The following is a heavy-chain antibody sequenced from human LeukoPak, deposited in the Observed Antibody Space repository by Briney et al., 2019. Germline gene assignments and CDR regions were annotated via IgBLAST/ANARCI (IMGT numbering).Heavy chain of an antibody. CDR1: GFTFSNYW. V-gene: IGHV3-7*01. CDR2: TKQDGSEE. D-gene: IGHD1-1*01. CDR3: AVSIQLPD. J-gene: IGHJ4*02. Sequence: PGGSLRLSCAASGFTFSNYWMTWVRQAPGKGLEWVANTKQDGSEENYVDSVKGRFAISRDNAKNLLYLQMNSLRAGDTAIYYCAVSIQLPDWGQGTLVTVSS.